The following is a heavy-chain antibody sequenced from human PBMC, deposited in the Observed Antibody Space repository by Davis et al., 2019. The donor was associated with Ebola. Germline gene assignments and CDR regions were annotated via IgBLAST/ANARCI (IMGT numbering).Heavy chain of an antibody. CDR2: ISAYNGNT. J-gene: IGHJ3*02. CDR3: ARAIVVVVAAKIDAFDI. D-gene: IGHD2-15*01. V-gene: IGHV1-18*01. Sequence: ASVKVSCKTSGYTFSMYGISWVRQAPGQGLEWMGWISAYNGNTNYAQKLQGRVTMTTDTSTSTAYMELRSLRSDDTAVYYCARAIVVVVAAKIDAFDIWGQGTMVTVSS. CDR1: GYTFSMYG.